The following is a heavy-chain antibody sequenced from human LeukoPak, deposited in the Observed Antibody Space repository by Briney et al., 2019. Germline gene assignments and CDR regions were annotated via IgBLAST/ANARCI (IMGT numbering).Heavy chain of an antibody. J-gene: IGHJ3*02. Sequence: SETLSLTCTVSGGSISSSSYYWGWIRQPPGKGLEWIGSIYYSGSTDYNPSLKSRLTISVDKSKNQFSLKLSSVTAADTAVYYCARVAVIAAAGNTFDIWGQGTMVTVSS. V-gene: IGHV4-39*07. CDR2: IYYSGST. D-gene: IGHD6-13*01. CDR3: ARVAVIAAAGNTFDI. CDR1: GGSISSSSYY.